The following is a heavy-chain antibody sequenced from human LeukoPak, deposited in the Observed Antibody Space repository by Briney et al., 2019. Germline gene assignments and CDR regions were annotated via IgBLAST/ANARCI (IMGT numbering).Heavy chain of an antibody. D-gene: IGHD4-17*01. CDR3: AREGYEVTTWASDAFDI. Sequence: PSETLSLTCPVSGGSIVSSRCYWVCLRQPPGKGLVWIGSIYHSGSTYYNPSLKSRVTISVDTSKNQFSLKLSSVAAADTAVYYCAREGYEVTTWASDAFDIWGQGTMVTVSS. J-gene: IGHJ3*02. CDR2: IYHSGST. V-gene: IGHV4-39*07. CDR1: GGSIVSSRCY.